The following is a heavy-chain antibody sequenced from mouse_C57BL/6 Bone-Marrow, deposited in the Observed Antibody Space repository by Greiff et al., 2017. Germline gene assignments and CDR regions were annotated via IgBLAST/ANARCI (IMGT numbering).Heavy chain of an antibody. D-gene: IGHD2-4*01. V-gene: IGHV5-4*01. CDR1: GFTFSSYA. CDR3: ARDTYDYDDYAMDY. Sequence: EVQGVESGGGLVKPGGSLKLSCAASGFTFSSYAMSWVRQTPEKRLEWVATISDGGSYTYYPDNVKGRFTISRDNAKNNLYLQMSHLKSEDTAMYYCARDTYDYDDYAMDYWGQGTSVTVSS. J-gene: IGHJ4*01. CDR2: ISDGGSYT.